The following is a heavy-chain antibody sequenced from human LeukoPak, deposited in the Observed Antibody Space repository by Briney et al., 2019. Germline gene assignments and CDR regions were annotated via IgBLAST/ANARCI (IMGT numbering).Heavy chain of an antibody. CDR1: GFTFSSYA. Sequence: GGSLRLSCAASGFTFSSYAMHWVRQAPGKGLEWVAVISYDGSNKYYADSVKGRFTISRDNSKNTPYLQMNSLRAEDTAVYYCARDLGYWGQGTLVTVSS. V-gene: IGHV3-30-3*01. CDR3: ARDLGY. J-gene: IGHJ4*02. CDR2: ISYDGSNK.